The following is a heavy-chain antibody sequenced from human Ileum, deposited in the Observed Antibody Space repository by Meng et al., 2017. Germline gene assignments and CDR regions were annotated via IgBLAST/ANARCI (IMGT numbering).Heavy chain of an antibody. CDR2: IYSSGST. J-gene: IGHJ4*02. CDR3: VRRAGLRQAFDY. CDR1: GGSISGSSYY. D-gene: IGHD4-17*01. Sequence: QLQLQESGPGLVRPSETLALTCTVSGGSISGSSYYWGWIRQPPGKGLEWIGSIYSSGSTYYNPSLKSRVTTSVDTSKNQFSLKLSSVTAADTAVYYCVRRAGLRQAFDYRGQGTLVTVSS. V-gene: IGHV4-39*01.